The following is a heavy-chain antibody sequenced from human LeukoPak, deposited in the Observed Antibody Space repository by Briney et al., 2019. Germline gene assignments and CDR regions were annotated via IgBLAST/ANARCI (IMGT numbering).Heavy chain of an antibody. Sequence: GGSLRLSCAASGFTFSSYSMNWVRQAPGKGLEWVSYISSSSSTIYYADSVKGRFTISRDNAKNSLYLQMNSLRAEDTAVYYCARDREDTAMVSWGQGTLVTVSS. CDR1: GFTFSSYS. D-gene: IGHD5-18*01. CDR3: ARDREDTAMVS. J-gene: IGHJ4*02. CDR2: ISSSSSTI. V-gene: IGHV3-48*01.